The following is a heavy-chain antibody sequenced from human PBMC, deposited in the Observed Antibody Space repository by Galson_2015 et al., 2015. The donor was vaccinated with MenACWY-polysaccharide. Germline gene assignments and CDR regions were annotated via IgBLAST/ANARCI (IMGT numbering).Heavy chain of an antibody. CDR2: MNPNSGNT. V-gene: IGHV1-8*01. CDR1: GYTFSSYD. Sequence: SVKVSCKASGYTFSSYDINWVRQATGQRPEWMGWMNPNSGNTGYAQKFQGRVTMTRNTSISTAYMELSSLTSEDTAVYYCARGRRDTAVAAPAAVLLDYWGQGILVTVSS. CDR3: ARGRRDTAVAAPAAVLLDY. D-gene: IGHD6-19*01. J-gene: IGHJ4*02.